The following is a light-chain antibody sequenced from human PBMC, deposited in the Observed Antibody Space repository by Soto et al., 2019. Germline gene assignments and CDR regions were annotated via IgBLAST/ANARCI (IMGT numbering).Light chain of an antibody. CDR3: HQYNHWPPWT. CDR1: QSVGSN. V-gene: IGKV3-15*01. J-gene: IGKJ1*01. CDR2: GAS. Sequence: ETVMTQSPVTLSVSPGERATLSCRASQSVGSNLAWYQQKPGQAPRLLIYGASTRATGVPARFSGSGSGTELTLTISSLQSEDFAVYYCHQYNHWPPWTFGQGTKVEIK.